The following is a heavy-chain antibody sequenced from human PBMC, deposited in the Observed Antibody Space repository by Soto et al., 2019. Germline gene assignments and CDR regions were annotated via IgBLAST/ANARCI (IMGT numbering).Heavy chain of an antibody. D-gene: IGHD1-26*01. CDR1: GYTFTVYY. V-gene: IGHV1-2*02. CDR3: ARDLAKGGGSAGFDY. J-gene: IGHJ4*02. CDR2: INPKSGGT. Sequence: VASVKVSCKASGYTFTVYYMHWVRQAPGQGLEWMGWINPKSGGTMYPQKFQGRVTMTWDTSISTAYMALTRLRSDDTAVYYCARDLAKGGGSAGFDYWGRGTLVTVSS.